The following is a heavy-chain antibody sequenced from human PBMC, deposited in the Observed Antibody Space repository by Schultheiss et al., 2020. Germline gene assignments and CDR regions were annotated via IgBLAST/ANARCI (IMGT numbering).Heavy chain of an antibody. J-gene: IGHJ4*02. CDR2: VFYSVNT. Sequence: SETLSLTCTVYGEFITSRNYYWGWIRQPPGKGLEWLGSVFYSVNTYYNPSLKSRVTISVDTSKKQFSLKLRSVTAADTAVYYCARHKASYGDRLDSWGRGTLVTVSS. D-gene: IGHD4-17*01. CDR3: ARHKASYGDRLDS. V-gene: IGHV4-39*01. CDR1: GEFITSRNYY.